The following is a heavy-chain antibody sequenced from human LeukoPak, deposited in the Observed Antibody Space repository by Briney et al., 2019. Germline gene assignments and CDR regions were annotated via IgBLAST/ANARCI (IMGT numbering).Heavy chain of an antibody. Sequence: PGGSLRLSCAASGFTFSSYGMHWVRQAPGKGLEWVAVIWYDGSNKYYADSVKGRFTISRDNSKNTLYLQMNSLRAEDTAVYYCARHALYYDSSGELDYWGQGTLVTASS. CDR2: IWYDGSNK. J-gene: IGHJ4*02. CDR3: ARHALYYDSSGELDY. V-gene: IGHV3-33*01. D-gene: IGHD3-22*01. CDR1: GFTFSSYG.